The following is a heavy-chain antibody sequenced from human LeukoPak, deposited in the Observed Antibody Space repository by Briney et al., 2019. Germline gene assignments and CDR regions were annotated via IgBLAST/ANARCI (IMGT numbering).Heavy chain of an antibody. CDR2: IYTSGST. D-gene: IGHD2-2*01. J-gene: IGHJ3*02. CDR1: GGSISSGSYY. Sequence: PSETLSLTCTVSGGSISSGSYYWSWIRQPAGKGLEWIGRIYTSGSTNYNPSLKSRVTISVDTSKNQFSLKLSSVTAADTAVYYCARAVIVVVPAALLGAFDIWGQGTMVTVSS. V-gene: IGHV4-61*02. CDR3: ARAVIVVVPAALLGAFDI.